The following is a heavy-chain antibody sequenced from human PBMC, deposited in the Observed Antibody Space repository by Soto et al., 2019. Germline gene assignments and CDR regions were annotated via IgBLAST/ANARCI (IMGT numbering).Heavy chain of an antibody. CDR1: GCTLTEIS. J-gene: IGHJ6*02. Sequence: ASVKVSCKVSGCTLTEISMHWVRQAPGKGLEWMGGFDPEDGETIYAQKFQGRVTMTEDTSTDTAYMELGSLRSEDTAVYYCATYHGRVAVAGNYYGMDVWGQGTTVTVSS. CDR3: ATYHGRVAVAGNYYGMDV. D-gene: IGHD6-19*01. V-gene: IGHV1-24*01. CDR2: FDPEDGET.